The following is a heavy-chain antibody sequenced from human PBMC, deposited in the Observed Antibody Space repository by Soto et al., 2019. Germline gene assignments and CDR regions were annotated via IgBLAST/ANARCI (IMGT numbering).Heavy chain of an antibody. Sequence: PGGSLRLSCPASVFSFSNYNMKWVRQAPGKGLEWVSSISSSSSYIYYADSVKGRFTISRDNAKNSLYLQMNSLRAEDTAVYYCAHEPGRYFDWSIDYWGQGTLVTVSS. CDR1: VFSFSNYN. CDR3: AHEPGRYFDWSIDY. D-gene: IGHD3-9*01. J-gene: IGHJ4*02. V-gene: IGHV3-21*01. CDR2: ISSSSSYI.